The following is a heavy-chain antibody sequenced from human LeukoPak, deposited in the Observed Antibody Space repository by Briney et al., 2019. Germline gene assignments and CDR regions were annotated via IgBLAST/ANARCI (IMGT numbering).Heavy chain of an antibody. Sequence: PGGSLRLSCAASGFTFSSYAMSWVRQAPGKGLEWVSAISGSGGSTYYADSVKGRFTISRDNSKNTLYLQMNSLRAEDTAVYYCAHHRGYSYGLFDYWGQGTLVTVSS. CDR2: ISGSGGST. CDR1: GFTFSSYA. CDR3: AHHRGYSYGLFDY. D-gene: IGHD5-18*01. J-gene: IGHJ4*02. V-gene: IGHV3-23*01.